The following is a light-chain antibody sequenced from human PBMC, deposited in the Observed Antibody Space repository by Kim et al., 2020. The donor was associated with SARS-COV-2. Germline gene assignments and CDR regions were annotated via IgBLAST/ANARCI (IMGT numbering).Light chain of an antibody. CDR3: QVWDSSSDPYV. CDR1: NIGSKS. Sequence: PGKAARITCGGNNIGSKSLHWYQQKPGQAPALVIYYYSDRPSGIPERFSGSNSGNTATLTISRVEAGDEADYYFQVWDSSSDPYVFGTGTKVTVL. J-gene: IGLJ1*01. V-gene: IGLV3-21*04. CDR2: YYS.